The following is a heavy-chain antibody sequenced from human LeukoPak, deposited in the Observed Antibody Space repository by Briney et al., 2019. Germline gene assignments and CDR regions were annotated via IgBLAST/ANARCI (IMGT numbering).Heavy chain of an antibody. CDR3: ARLLNTYYYGSGDQYFDY. D-gene: IGHD3-10*01. J-gene: IGHJ4*02. CDR2: INPSGGST. CDR1: GYTFTGYY. Sequence: ASVKVSCKASGYTFTGYYMHWVRQAPGQGLEWMGIINPSGGSTSYAQKFQGRVTMTRDMSTSTVYMELSSLRSEDTAVYYCARLLNTYYYGSGDQYFDYWGQGTLVTVSS. V-gene: IGHV1-46*01.